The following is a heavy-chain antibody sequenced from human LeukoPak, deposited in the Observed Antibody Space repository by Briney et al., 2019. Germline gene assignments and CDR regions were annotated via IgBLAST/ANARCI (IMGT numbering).Heavy chain of an antibody. CDR3: AKDLYYNSSGYCFDY. V-gene: IGHV3-23*01. CDR2: ISGSGGTA. Sequence: GGSLRLSCAASGFTFSSYWMRWVRQAPGKGLEWVSAISGSGGTAYYADSVKGRFAISRDNSKNTLYLQMNSLRAEDTVIYYCAKDLYYNSSGYCFDYWGQGTLVTVSS. CDR1: GFTFSSYW. J-gene: IGHJ4*02. D-gene: IGHD3-22*01.